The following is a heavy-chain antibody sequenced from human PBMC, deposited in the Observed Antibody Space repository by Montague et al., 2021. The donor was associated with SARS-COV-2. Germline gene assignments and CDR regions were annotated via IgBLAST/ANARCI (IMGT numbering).Heavy chain of an antibody. CDR2: IYYSGST. Sequence: SETLSLTCTVSGGSISSSSYYWGWIRQPPGKGLEWIGSIYYSGSTYYNPSLKSRVTISVDTSKNQFSLKLSSVTAADTAVYYRARRESMVRGVIITFSSPFDYWGQGTLVTVSS. D-gene: IGHD3-10*01. CDR1: GGSISSSSYY. V-gene: IGHV4-39*01. CDR3: ARRESMVRGVIITFSSPFDY. J-gene: IGHJ4*02.